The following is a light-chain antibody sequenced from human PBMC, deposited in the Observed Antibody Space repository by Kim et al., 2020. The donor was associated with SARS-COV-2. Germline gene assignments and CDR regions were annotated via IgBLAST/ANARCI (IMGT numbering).Light chain of an antibody. CDR1: NVGSKY. CDR2: RDT. Sequence: SYELTQPLSVSVALGQTARITCGGNNVGSKYVHWYQQKPGQAPVLVIYRDTNRPSGIPERFSGSSSGNTATLTISRAQAGDEADYYCQLWDSRTEVFGAGTKVTVL. J-gene: IGLJ3*02. CDR3: QLWDSRTEV. V-gene: IGLV3-9*01.